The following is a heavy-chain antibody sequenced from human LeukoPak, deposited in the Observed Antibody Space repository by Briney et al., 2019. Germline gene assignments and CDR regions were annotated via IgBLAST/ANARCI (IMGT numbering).Heavy chain of an antibody. J-gene: IGHJ4*02. D-gene: IGHD5-18*01. CDR3: VKGRRGSSYVHYFDR. Sequence: GGSLRLSCAASGFTFSSYAMHWVRQAPGKGLEWVGVISNNGSNTYYGDSVKGRFTISRDNSNNTLSLQMNGLRIEDTGVYFCVKGRRGSSYVHYFDRWGQGTLVTVSS. CDR1: GFTFSSYA. CDR2: ISNNGSNT. V-gene: IGHV3-30*04.